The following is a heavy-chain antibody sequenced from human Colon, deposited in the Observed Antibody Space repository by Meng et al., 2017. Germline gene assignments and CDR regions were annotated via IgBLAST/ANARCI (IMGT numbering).Heavy chain of an antibody. CDR1: GFPFSGNV. V-gene: IGHV3-30*01. CDR2: ISYDGRHD. CDR3: ARELPTVMTWGVPPFSY. Sequence: GESLKISCAASGFPFSGNVVHWVRQAPGKGLEWVAVISYDGRHDYYADSVKGRFTVSRDNSKTTLYLQMNSLTTEDTAMYYCARELPTVMTWGVPPFSYWGQGTLVTVSS. D-gene: IGHD4-11*01. J-gene: IGHJ4*02.